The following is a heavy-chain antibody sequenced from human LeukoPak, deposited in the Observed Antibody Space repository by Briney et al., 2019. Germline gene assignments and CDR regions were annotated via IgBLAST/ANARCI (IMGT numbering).Heavy chain of an antibody. CDR3: ARGRFCSADICSGGDAFDI. CDR2: IYTRGST. V-gene: IGHV4-4*07. Sequence: PSETLSLICTVSGGSINNYYWSWIRQPAGKGLEWIGRIYTRGSTNYNPSLKSRVTMSVDTSKNHFSLKLSSVTAADTAVYYCARGRFCSADICSGGDAFDIWGQGTMVSVSS. J-gene: IGHJ3*02. CDR1: GGSINNYY. D-gene: IGHD3-3*01.